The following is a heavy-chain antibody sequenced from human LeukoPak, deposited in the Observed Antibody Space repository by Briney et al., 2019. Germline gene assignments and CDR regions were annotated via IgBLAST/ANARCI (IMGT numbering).Heavy chain of an antibody. J-gene: IGHJ4*02. Sequence: PGGSLRLSCSASGFTFSSYAMHWVRQAPGKGLEYVSAIRGNGGSTYYADSVKGRFTISRDNSKNTLYLQMSSLRAEDTAVYYCVRLYYYGSGSYDYWGQGTLVTVSS. CDR1: GFTFSSYA. CDR3: VRLYYYGSGSYDY. D-gene: IGHD3-10*01. CDR2: IRGNGGST. V-gene: IGHV3-64D*06.